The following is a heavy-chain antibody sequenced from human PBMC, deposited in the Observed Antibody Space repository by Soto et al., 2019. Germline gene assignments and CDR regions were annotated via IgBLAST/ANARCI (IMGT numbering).Heavy chain of an antibody. CDR1: GGSISSYY. Sequence: QVQLQESGPGLVKPSETLSLTCTVSGGSISSYYWSWIRQPPGKGLEWIGYIYYSGSTNYNPSLKSRVTISVDTSKNQFSLKLSSVTAADTAVYYCARGGYYIGFDYWGQGTLVTVSS. CDR2: IYYSGST. D-gene: IGHD1-26*01. CDR3: ARGGYYIGFDY. J-gene: IGHJ4*02. V-gene: IGHV4-59*01.